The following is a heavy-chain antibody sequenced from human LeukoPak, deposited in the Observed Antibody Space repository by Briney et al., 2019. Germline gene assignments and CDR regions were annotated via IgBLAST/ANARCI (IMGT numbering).Heavy chain of an antibody. CDR1: GGSISSSSYY. Sequence: SETLSLTCTVSGGSISSSSYYWGWLRQPPGKGLEWIGSIYYSGSTYYNPSLKSRVTISVDTSKNQFSLKLSSVTAADTAVYYCARKAAAVYYGNDYWGQGTLVTVSS. D-gene: IGHD6-13*01. CDR3: ARKAAAVYYGNDY. V-gene: IGHV4-39*01. CDR2: IYYSGST. J-gene: IGHJ4*02.